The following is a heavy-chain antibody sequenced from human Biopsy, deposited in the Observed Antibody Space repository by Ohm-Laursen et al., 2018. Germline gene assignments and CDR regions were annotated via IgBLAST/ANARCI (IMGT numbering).Heavy chain of an antibody. J-gene: IGHJ4*02. CDR2: IIAVSGLV. CDR3: APPFQYYDSWGGYPPFDH. CDR1: GGTFSNYA. V-gene: IGHV1-69*17. Sequence: SSVKVSCKASGGTFSNYAISWVRQAPGEGLEWMGGIIAVSGLVNYAPKFQGRVSITADKSTTTAYMELSNLKSEDTAVYYCAPPFQYYDSWGGYPPFDHWGQGTPVTVSS. D-gene: IGHD3-3*01.